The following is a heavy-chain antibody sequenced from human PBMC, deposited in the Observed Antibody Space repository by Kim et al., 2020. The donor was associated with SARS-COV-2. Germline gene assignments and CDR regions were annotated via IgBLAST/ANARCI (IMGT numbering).Heavy chain of an antibody. J-gene: IGHJ4*02. Sequence: PSGGSTSYAQKLQGRVTMTRDTSTSTVYMELSSLRSEDTAVYYCARDHAVWGQGTLVTVSS. V-gene: IGHV1-46*01. CDR3: ARDHAV. CDR2: PSGGST.